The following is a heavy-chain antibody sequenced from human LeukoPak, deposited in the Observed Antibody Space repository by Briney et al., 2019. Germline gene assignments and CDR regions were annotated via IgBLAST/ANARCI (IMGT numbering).Heavy chain of an antibody. CDR3: ARDCSRTSCYADY. J-gene: IGHJ4*02. V-gene: IGHV1-8*01. D-gene: IGHD2-2*01. Sequence: ASVKVSCKASGYTFTSYDVNWVRQATGQGLEWMGWMNPNSGNTGYAQKFQGRVTMTRDTSISTAYMELSSLRFDDTAVYYCARDCSRTSCYADYWGQGTLVTVSS. CDR2: MNPNSGNT. CDR1: GYTFTSYD.